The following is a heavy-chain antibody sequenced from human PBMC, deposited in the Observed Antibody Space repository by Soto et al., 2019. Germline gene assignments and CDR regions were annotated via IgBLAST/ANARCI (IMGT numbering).Heavy chain of an antibody. CDR1: GLTFTRYA. CDR2: ISYDGSKK. V-gene: IGHV3-30-3*01. Sequence: HPGGSLRLSCAASGLTFTRYAMHWVRQAPGKGLEWVSLISYDGSKKYYADSVKGRFTISRDNSKNTLFLQMSSLRTEDTAVYYCATGIVTTEDAFDIGGQGTMVTVAS. J-gene: IGHJ3*02. CDR3: ATGIVTTEDAFDI. D-gene: IGHD5-12*01.